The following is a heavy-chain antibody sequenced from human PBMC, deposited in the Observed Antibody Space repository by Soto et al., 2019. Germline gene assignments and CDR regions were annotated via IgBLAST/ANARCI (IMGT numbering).Heavy chain of an antibody. CDR1: GDSVSSNSAT. J-gene: IGHJ3*02. CDR2: TYYRSKRYN. V-gene: IGHV6-1*01. CDR3: ARARDIVAAGTNAFDI. Sequence: PSQTLSLTCAISGDSVSSNSATWNWIRQSPSRGLEWLGRTYYRSKRYNDYAVSVKSRITINPDTSKNQFSLQLNSVTPEDTGVYYCARARDIVAAGTNAFDIWGQGTMVTVSS. D-gene: IGHD6-13*01.